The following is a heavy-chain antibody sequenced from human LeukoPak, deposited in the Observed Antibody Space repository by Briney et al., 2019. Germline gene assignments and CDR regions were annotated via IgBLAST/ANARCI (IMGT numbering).Heavy chain of an antibody. Sequence: SVKVSCKASGYTFTGYYMHWVRQAPGQGLEWMGGIIPIFGTANYAQKFQGRVTITADESTSTAYMELSSLRSEDTAVYYCARGARLLTDAFDIWGQGTMVTVSS. CDR2: IIPIFGTA. CDR1: GYTFTGYY. D-gene: IGHD3-22*01. CDR3: ARGARLLTDAFDI. V-gene: IGHV1-69*13. J-gene: IGHJ3*02.